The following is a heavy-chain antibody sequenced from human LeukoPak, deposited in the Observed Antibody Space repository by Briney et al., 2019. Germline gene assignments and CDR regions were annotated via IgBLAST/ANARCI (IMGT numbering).Heavy chain of an antibody. J-gene: IGHJ3*02. CDR3: AREVAYSYHAFDI. Sequence: SETLSLTCTVYGGSISSYYWSWIRQPPGKGLEWIGYIYYSGSTNYNPSLKSRVTISVDTSKNRFSLRLSSVTAADTAVYYCAREVAYSYHAFDIWGQGTMVTVSS. D-gene: IGHD2-15*01. V-gene: IGHV4-59*01. CDR1: GGSISSYY. CDR2: IYYSGST.